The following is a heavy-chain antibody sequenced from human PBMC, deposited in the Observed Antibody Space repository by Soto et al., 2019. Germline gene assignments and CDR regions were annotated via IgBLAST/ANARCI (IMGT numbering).Heavy chain of an antibody. CDR2: IYHSGST. D-gene: IGHD2-21*01. V-gene: IGHV4-31*03. J-gene: IGHJ5*02. CDR1: GDSISRGGYY. Sequence: QVQLQESGPGLVKPSQTLSLTCTVSGDSISRGGYYWNWLRQHPRKGLEWIGYIYHSGSTIYNPSLKRRVTISVDTSNNRLSLELSNVTAADTAVYYCARDGAGAYGLGWFDPWGQGILVTVSS. CDR3: ARDGAGAYGLGWFDP.